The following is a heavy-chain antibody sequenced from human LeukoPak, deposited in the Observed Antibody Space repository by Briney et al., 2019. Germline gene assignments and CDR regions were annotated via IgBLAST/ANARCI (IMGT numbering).Heavy chain of an antibody. J-gene: IGHJ3*02. V-gene: IGHV3-21*01. D-gene: IGHD4-17*01. CDR1: GFTFSSYS. CDR2: ISSSSSYI. CDR3: AREYDYGDYVNAFDI. Sequence: GGSLRLSCAASGFTFSSYSMNWVRQAPGKGLEWVSSISSSSSYIYYADSVKGRFTISRDSAKNSLYLQMNSLRAEDTAVYYCAREYDYGDYVNAFDIWGQGTMVTVSS.